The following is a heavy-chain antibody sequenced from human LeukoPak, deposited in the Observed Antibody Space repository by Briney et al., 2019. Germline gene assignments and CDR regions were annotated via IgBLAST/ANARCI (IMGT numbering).Heavy chain of an antibody. Sequence: SETLSLTCTVSGGAISSYYWSWIRQPPGKGLEWIGYIYYSGSTNYNPSLKSRVTISVDTSKNQFSLKLSSVTAADTAVYYCARVPITGTTSDYWGQGTLVTVSS. D-gene: IGHD1-7*01. CDR1: GGAISSYY. CDR3: ARVPITGTTSDY. V-gene: IGHV4-59*01. J-gene: IGHJ4*02. CDR2: IYYSGST.